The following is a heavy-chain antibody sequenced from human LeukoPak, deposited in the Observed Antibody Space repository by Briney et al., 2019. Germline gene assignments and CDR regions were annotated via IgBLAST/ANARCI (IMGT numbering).Heavy chain of an antibody. CDR2: IYHSGST. CDR1: GGSISSGGYY. Sequence: SQTLSLTCTVSGGSISSGGYYWSWIRQPPGKGLEWIGSIYHSGSTYYNPSLKSRVTISVDTSKNQFSLKLSSVTAADTAVYYCARVMIVVVKYYFDYWGQGTLVTVSS. V-gene: IGHV4-30-2*03. D-gene: IGHD3-22*01. CDR3: ARVMIVVVKYYFDY. J-gene: IGHJ4*02.